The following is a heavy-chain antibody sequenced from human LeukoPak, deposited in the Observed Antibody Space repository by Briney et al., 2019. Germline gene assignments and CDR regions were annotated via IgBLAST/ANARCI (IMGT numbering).Heavy chain of an antibody. D-gene: IGHD6-13*01. CDR3: ARDRGGGSSLTFDAFDI. Sequence: PSETLSLTCTVSGGSISSGDYYWSWIRQPPGKGLEWIGYIYYSGSTYYNPSLKSRVTISVDTSKNQFSLKLSSVTAADTAVYYCARDRGGGSSLTFDAFDIWGQGTMVTVSS. V-gene: IGHV4-30-4*08. CDR2: IYYSGST. CDR1: GGSISSGDYY. J-gene: IGHJ3*02.